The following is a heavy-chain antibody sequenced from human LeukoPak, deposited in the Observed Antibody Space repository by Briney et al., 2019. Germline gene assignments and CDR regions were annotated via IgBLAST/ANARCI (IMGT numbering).Heavy chain of an antibody. Sequence: PGGSLRLSCAASGFTFSSYWMSWVRQAPGKGLAWVANIKQDGSEKYYVDSVKGRFTISRDNSKNTLYLQMNSLRAEDTAVYYCAKDQPLGGATSYFDYWGQGTLVTVSS. V-gene: IGHV3-7*03. D-gene: IGHD1-26*01. J-gene: IGHJ4*02. CDR3: AKDQPLGGATSYFDY. CDR1: GFTFSSYW. CDR2: IKQDGSEK.